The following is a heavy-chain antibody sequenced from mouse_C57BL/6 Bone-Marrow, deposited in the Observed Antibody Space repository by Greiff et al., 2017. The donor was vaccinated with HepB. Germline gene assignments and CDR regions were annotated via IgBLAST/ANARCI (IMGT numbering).Heavy chain of an antibody. CDR1: GYTFTSYG. D-gene: IGHD2-1*01. Sequence: VQLQQSGAELARPGASVKLSCKASGYTFTSYGISWVKQRTGQGLEWIGAIYPGNGDTSYNQKFKGKATLTVDKSSSTAYMQLSSLTSEDSAVYFCARWVTTIYYYAMDYWGQGTSVTVSS. CDR3: ARWVTTIYYYAMDY. CDR2: IYPGNGDT. V-gene: IGHV1-81*01. J-gene: IGHJ4*01.